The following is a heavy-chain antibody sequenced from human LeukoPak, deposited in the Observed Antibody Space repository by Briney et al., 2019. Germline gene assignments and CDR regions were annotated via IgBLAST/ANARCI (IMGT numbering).Heavy chain of an antibody. J-gene: IGHJ4*02. Sequence: ASVKVSCKASGYTFTDYYMHWVRQAPGQGLEWMGWINPNSGGTNYAQKFQGRVTMTRDTSISTAYMELSRLSSDDTAVYYCARYHGSYYFGYGGQGTLVTVSS. V-gene: IGHV1-2*02. D-gene: IGHD3-10*01. CDR2: INPNSGGT. CDR3: ARYHGSYYFGY. CDR1: GYTFTDYY.